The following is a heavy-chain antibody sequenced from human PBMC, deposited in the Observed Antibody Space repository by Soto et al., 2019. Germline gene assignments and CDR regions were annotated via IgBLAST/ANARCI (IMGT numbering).Heavy chain of an antibody. V-gene: IGHV3-30*18. CDR3: AKIGTMVRGIKDAFDI. CDR2: ISYDGSNK. Sequence: PGGSLRLSCAASGFTFSSYGMHWVRQAPGKGLEWVAVISYDGSNKYYADSVKGRFTISRDNSKNTLYLQMNSLRAEDTAVYYCAKIGTMVRGIKDAFDIWGQGTMVTVSS. CDR1: GFTFSSYG. J-gene: IGHJ3*02. D-gene: IGHD3-10*01.